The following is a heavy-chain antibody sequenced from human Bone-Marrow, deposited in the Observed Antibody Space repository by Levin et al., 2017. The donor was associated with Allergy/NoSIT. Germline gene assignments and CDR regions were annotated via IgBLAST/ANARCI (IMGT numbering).Heavy chain of an antibody. Sequence: GGSLRLSCAASGFTFDNYAIHWVRQPPGKSLEWVSLISWDSTHTYYAASVEGRFTISRDNSKNSVYLQMNSLTVEDTALYYCAKDLSDGSSWALYSSYGLDVWGPGTTVTVSS. D-gene: IGHD6-13*01. CDR3: AKDLSDGSSWALYSSYGLDV. CDR1: GFTFDNYA. V-gene: IGHV3-43D*04. J-gene: IGHJ6*02. CDR2: ISWDSTHT.